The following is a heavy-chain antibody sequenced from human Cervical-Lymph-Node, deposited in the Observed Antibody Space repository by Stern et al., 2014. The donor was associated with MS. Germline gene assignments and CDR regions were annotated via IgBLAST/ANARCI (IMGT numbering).Heavy chain of an antibody. D-gene: IGHD3-10*01. CDR3: ARGNYGSGSYYNRKWFDP. V-gene: IGHV3-21*01. CDR2: ISGGSNFI. J-gene: IGHJ5*02. CDR1: GFSFSSYD. Sequence: EMQLVESGGGLVKPGGSLRLSCAASGFSFSSYDMHWVRQAPGKGLEWVSSISGGSNFIYYGDPVKGLFTISRDNAKNSLYLQMNSLRAEDTAVYYCARGNYGSGSYYNRKWFDPWGQGTQVTVSS.